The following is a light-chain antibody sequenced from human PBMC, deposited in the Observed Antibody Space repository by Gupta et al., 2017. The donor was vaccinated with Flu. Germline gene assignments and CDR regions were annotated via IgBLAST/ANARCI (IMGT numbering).Light chain of an antibody. CDR1: QSVSNNY. CDR3: QQYGGSSGT. J-gene: IGKJ1*01. Sequence: EIVLTQSPGTLSLSPGERATLSCRASQSVSNNYLAWYQQMPGQVPRLLVYGASSSATGIPDRFSGSGSGTDFTLTISRLEPEDFAVYYCQQYGGSSGTFGQGTKVEI. V-gene: IGKV3-20*01. CDR2: GAS.